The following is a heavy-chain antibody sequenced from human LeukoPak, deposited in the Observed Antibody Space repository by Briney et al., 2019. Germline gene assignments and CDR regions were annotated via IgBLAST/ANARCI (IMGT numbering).Heavy chain of an antibody. D-gene: IGHD1-7*01. J-gene: IGHJ4*02. CDR3: ATSEWELHSDY. Sequence: GSLRPSRATSGFTGRSNYHNWVRQAPGEGLEWVSVIYSGGNTYYADSVKGRFTVSRDNSKNTLYLQMNSLRAEDTAVYYCATSEWELHSDYWGQGTLVTVSS. CDR1: GFTGRSNY. CDR2: IYSGGNT. V-gene: IGHV3-53*01.